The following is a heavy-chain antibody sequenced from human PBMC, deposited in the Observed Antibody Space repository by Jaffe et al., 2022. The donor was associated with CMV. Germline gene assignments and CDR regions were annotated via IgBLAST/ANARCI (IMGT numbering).Heavy chain of an antibody. J-gene: IGHJ4*02. V-gene: IGHV3-64D*06. CDR3: VKDTAMITFGEKGYYFDY. CDR1: GFTFSSYA. D-gene: IGHD3-16*01. CDR2: ISSNGGST. Sequence: EVQLVESGGGLVQPGGSLRLSCSASGFTFSSYAMHWVRQAPGKGLEYVSAISSNGGSTYYADSVKGRFTISRDNSKNTLYLQMSSLRAEDTAVYYCVKDTAMITFGEKGYYFDYWGQGTLVTVSS.